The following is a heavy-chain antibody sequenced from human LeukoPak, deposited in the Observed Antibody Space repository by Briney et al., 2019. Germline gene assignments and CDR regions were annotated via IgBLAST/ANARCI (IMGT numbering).Heavy chain of an antibody. CDR1: GFTFSSYG. D-gene: IGHD6-13*01. CDR2: IWYDGSNK. J-gene: IGHJ4*02. Sequence: GGSLRLSCAASGFTFSSYGMHWVRQAPGKGLEWVAVIWYDGSNKYYADSVKDRFTISRDNAKNSLYLQMNSLRAEDTAVYYCARVEGIAAAGIDYWGQGTLVTVSS. CDR3: ARVEGIAAAGIDY. V-gene: IGHV3-33*01.